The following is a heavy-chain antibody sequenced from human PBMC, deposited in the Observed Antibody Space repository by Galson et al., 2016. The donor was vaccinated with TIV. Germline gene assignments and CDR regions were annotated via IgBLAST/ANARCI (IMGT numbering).Heavy chain of an antibody. D-gene: IGHD4-23*01. Sequence: SLRLSCAASGFTFSSHWMTWVRQAPGKGLEWVANIKQDASEKYYGDSVKGRFTISRDNAENLIFLRMNSLRAEDTAVYFWARENFGGKPYDAFDIWGQGTVVTVSS. V-gene: IGHV3-7*01. CDR3: ARENFGGKPYDAFDI. CDR1: GFTFSSHW. CDR2: IKQDASEK. J-gene: IGHJ3*02.